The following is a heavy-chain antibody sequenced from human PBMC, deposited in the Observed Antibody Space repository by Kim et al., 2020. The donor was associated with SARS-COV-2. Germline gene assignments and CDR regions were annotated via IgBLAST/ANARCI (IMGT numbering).Heavy chain of an antibody. V-gene: IGHV1-3*01. CDR2: NGTP. Sequence: NGTPTFSQKFQGRVTFTRDTSANTAYMEVSNLGSEDTAVYYCARWINALDVWGQGTTVTVSS. CDR3: ARWINALDV. J-gene: IGHJ6*02. D-gene: IGHD2-2*03.